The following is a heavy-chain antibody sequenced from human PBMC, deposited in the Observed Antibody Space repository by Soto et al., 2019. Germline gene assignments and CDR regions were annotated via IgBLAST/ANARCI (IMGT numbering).Heavy chain of an antibody. Sequence: QVQLVQSGAAVKKPGASVMLSCKASGYTFTSYYMHWVRQAPGQGLEWMGIINPDGGSTRYAQTFQGRVTMTRDTPTSTFYMELSSLRSEDTAVYYCAKAPRGGVIITTYSAHIDYWGQGTLVTVSS. CDR3: AKAPRGGVIITTYSAHIDY. J-gene: IGHJ4*02. V-gene: IGHV1-46*01. CDR1: GYTFTSYY. CDR2: INPDGGST. D-gene: IGHD3-3*01.